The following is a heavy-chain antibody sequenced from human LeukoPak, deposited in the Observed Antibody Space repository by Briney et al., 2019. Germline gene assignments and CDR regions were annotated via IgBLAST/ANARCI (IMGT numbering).Heavy chain of an antibody. V-gene: IGHV4-59*12. Sequence: PSETLSLTCTVSGGSISSYYWSWVRQPPGTGLEWIGYIYYSGSTNYNPSLKSRVTISVDTSKNQFSLKLGSVTTADTAVYYCARDPFDTMVRGVNFDYWGQGTLVTVSS. J-gene: IGHJ4*02. CDR3: ARDPFDTMVRGVNFDY. CDR1: GGSISSYY. CDR2: IYYSGST. D-gene: IGHD3-10*01.